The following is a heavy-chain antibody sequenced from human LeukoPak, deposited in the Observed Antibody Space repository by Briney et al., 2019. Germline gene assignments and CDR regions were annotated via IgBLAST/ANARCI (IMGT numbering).Heavy chain of an antibody. Sequence: ASVKVFCKASGYTFTSYYMHWVRQAPGQGLEWMGIINPSGGSTSYAQKFQGRVTMTRDTSTSTVYMELSSLRSEDTAVYYCARAALYDSSGYYLPYNWLDPWGQGTLVTVSS. CDR2: INPSGGST. D-gene: IGHD3-22*01. V-gene: IGHV1-46*01. CDR3: ARAALYDSSGYYLPYNWLDP. J-gene: IGHJ5*02. CDR1: GYTFTSYY.